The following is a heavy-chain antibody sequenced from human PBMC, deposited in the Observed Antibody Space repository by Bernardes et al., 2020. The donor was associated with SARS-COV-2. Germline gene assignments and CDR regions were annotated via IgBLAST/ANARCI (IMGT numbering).Heavy chain of an antibody. CDR1: GFTFSNYA. CDR3: ARDLGYCTNAVCSP. CDR2: INRSGGIT. J-gene: IGHJ5*02. Sequence: GGSLRLSCAASGFTFSNYAMSWVRQAPGKGLEWVSVINRSGGITYYADSVKGRFTISRDNSKNTLFLQMNSLRAEDTAVYYCARDLGYCTNAVCSPWGQGTLVTVSS. V-gene: IGHV3-23*01. D-gene: IGHD2-8*01.